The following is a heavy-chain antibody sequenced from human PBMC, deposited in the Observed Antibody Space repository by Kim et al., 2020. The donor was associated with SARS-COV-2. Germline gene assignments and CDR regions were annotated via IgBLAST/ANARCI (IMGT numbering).Heavy chain of an antibody. D-gene: IGHD3-9*01. Sequence: ASVKVSCKVSGYTLTELSMHWVRQAPGKGLEWMGGFDPEDGETIYAQKFQGRVTMTEDTSTDTAYMELSSLRSEDTAVYYCATGYYRGRRYFDWLLLDVWGQGTTVTVSS. CDR2: FDPEDGET. V-gene: IGHV1-24*01. CDR3: ATGYYRGRRYFDWLLLDV. CDR1: GYTLTELS. J-gene: IGHJ6*02.